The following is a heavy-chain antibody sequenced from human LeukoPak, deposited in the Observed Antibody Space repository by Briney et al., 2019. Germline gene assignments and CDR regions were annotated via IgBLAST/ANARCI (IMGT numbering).Heavy chain of an antibody. CDR3: ASYSSSWPYYYYYMDV. D-gene: IGHD6-13*01. CDR2: IYHSGST. CDR1: GYSISSGYY. Sequence: QPLETLSLTCTVSGYSISSGYYWGWIRQPPGKGLEWIGSIYHSGSTYYNPSLKSRVTISVDTSKNQFSLKLSSVTAADTAVYYCASYSSSWPYYYYYMDVWGKGTTVTVSS. J-gene: IGHJ6*03. V-gene: IGHV4-38-2*02.